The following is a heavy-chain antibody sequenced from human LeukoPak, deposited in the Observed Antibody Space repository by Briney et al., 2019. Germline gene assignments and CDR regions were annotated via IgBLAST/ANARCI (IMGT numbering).Heavy chain of an antibody. Sequence: SETLSLTCTVSGGSISSGGYYWSWIRQHPGKGLEWIGYIYYSGSTYYNPSLKSRVTISVDTSKNQFSLKLSSVTAADTAVYYCARDVHYYDSSGYRYYDAFDIWGQGTMVTVSS. CDR1: GGSISSGGYY. D-gene: IGHD3-22*01. V-gene: IGHV4-30-4*08. CDR3: ARDVHYYDSSGYRYYDAFDI. CDR2: IYYSGST. J-gene: IGHJ3*02.